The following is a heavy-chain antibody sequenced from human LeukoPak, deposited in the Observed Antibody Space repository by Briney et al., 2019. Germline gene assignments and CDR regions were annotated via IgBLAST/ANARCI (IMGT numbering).Heavy chain of an antibody. CDR2: INHGGYT. V-gene: IGHV4-34*01. CDR3: ARAGLYSGSGLDY. J-gene: IGHJ4*02. Sequence: SETLSLTCAVYGGSFTDYYWTWIRQPPGKGLEWIGEINHGGYTNYSPTLKSRVTLSVDTSKNQFSLKLSSVTAADTAVYFCARAGLYSGSGLDYWGQGALVTVSS. D-gene: IGHD5-12*01. CDR1: GGSFTDYY.